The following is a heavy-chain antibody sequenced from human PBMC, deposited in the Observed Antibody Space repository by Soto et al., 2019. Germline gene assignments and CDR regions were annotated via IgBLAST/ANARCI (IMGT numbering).Heavy chain of an antibody. Sequence: GGSLRLSCAASGFTFSTYWMDWVRQTPGKGLEWVANINQDGSEKNYVDSVKGRFTVYRDNAKNSLYLQMSSLTAEDSALYYCSRSLNSWGQGTLVTVSS. CDR3: SRSLNS. CDR1: GFTFSTYW. CDR2: INQDGSEK. V-gene: IGHV3-7*01. J-gene: IGHJ4*02.